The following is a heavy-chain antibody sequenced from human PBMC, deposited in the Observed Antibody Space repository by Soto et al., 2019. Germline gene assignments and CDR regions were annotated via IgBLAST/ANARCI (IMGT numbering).Heavy chain of an antibody. CDR3: AKDVVAVAGNGVAQYYYMDV. CDR2: ISGSGGST. D-gene: IGHD6-19*01. J-gene: IGHJ6*03. V-gene: IGHV3-23*01. CDR1: GFTFSSYA. Sequence: GGSLRLSCAASGFTFSSYAMSWVRQAPGKGLEWVSAISGSGGSTYYADPVKGRFTISRDNSKNTLYLQMNSLRAEDTAVYYCAKDVVAVAGNGVAQYYYMDVWGKGTTVTVSS.